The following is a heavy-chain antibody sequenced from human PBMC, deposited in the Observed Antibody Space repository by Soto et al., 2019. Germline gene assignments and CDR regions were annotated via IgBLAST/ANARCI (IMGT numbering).Heavy chain of an antibody. V-gene: IGHV4-4*02. D-gene: IGHD6-25*01. CDR1: GDSISNSKW. CDR2: IFHSGTT. Sequence: QVQLQESGPGLVKPSGTLSLTCAVSGDSISNSKWWSWVRQPPGKGLEWIGEIFHSGTTNYNPSLKSRVIMSVDRSKNQFSLRLDSVTDADTAVYYCARGERQQQRDYWDQGALVTVSS. CDR3: ARGERQQQRDY. J-gene: IGHJ4*02.